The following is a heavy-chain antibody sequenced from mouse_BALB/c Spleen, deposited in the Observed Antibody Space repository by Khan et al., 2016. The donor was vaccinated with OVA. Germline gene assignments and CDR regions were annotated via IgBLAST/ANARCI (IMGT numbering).Heavy chain of an antibody. V-gene: IGHV1-4*01. J-gene: IGHJ3*01. CDR1: GYTFTTYT. Sequence: QVQLQQSGAELARPGASVKMSCKTSGYTFTTYTLHWVKQRPGRSLEWIGYINPSNDYTNYNQKFKDKSTLTADKSSSTAYMQLSSLTSKDSAVYYCARSGQLGLRGGFTYWGQGTLVTVSA. CDR3: ARSGQLGLRGGFTY. CDR2: INPSNDYT. D-gene: IGHD3-2*01.